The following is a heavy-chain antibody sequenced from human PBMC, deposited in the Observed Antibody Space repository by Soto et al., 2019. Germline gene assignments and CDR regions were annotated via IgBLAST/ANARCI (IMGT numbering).Heavy chain of an antibody. CDR2: ISAYNGNT. CDR3: ARHHADVLRYFDWFNFDY. D-gene: IGHD3-9*01. J-gene: IGHJ4*02. CDR1: GYTFTSYG. V-gene: IGHV1-18*01. Sequence: QVQLVQSGAEVKKPGASVKVSCKASGYTFTSYGISWVRQAPGQGLEWRGWISAYNGNTNYAQKLQGRVTMTTDTTTRTSYMELRSLRSDDTVVYYCARHHADVLRYFDWFNFDYWGQGTLVTVSS.